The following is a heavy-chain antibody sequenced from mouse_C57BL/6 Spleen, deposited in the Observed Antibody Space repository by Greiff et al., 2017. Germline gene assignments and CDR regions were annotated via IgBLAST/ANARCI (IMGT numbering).Heavy chain of an antibody. Sequence: QVQLQQSGAELMKPGASVKLSCKATGYTFTGYWIEWVKQRPGHGLEWIGEILPGSGSTNYNEKFKGKATFTADTSSNTAYMQLSSLTTEDSAIYYCASGKQLRLRGEYYFDYWGQGTTLTVSS. CDR3: ASGKQLRLRGEYYFDY. V-gene: IGHV1-9*01. CDR1: GYTFTGYW. J-gene: IGHJ2*01. D-gene: IGHD3-2*02. CDR2: ILPGSGST.